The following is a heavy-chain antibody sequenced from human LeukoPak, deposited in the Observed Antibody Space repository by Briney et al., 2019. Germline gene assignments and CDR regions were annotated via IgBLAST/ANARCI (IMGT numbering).Heavy chain of an antibody. J-gene: IGHJ5*02. CDR3: AKDTTPPKAGFDP. CDR1: GFTFSRNG. Sequence: GGSLRLSCVASGFTFSRNGMHWVRQAPGKGLEWVAFIRYDGSNKYYADSVKGRFIISRDNSKNTLYLQMNSLRAEDTAVYYCAKDTTPPKAGFDPWGQGTLVTVSS. D-gene: IGHD1-14*01. V-gene: IGHV3-30*02. CDR2: IRYDGSNK.